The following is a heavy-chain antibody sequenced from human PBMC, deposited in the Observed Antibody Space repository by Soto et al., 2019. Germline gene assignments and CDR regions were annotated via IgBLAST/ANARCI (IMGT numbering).Heavy chain of an antibody. Sequence: ASVKVSCKASGYRFTSYGISWVRQAPGQGLEWLGWISAYDDNTKYTQTLQGRVSMSTDTSTNTAYMELRSLRSDDTAMYYCARGGYYDSSGSRNYHYYGMNVWGQGTTVTVSS. CDR3: ARGGYYDSSGSRNYHYYGMNV. J-gene: IGHJ6*02. CDR1: GYRFTSYG. D-gene: IGHD3-22*01. V-gene: IGHV1-18*01. CDR2: ISAYDDNT.